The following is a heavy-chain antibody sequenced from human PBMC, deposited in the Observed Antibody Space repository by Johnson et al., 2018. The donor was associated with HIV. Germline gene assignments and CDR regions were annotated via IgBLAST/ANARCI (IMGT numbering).Heavy chain of an antibody. J-gene: IGHJ3*02. CDR1: GLTFSNYD. CDR2: IQYDGKNK. D-gene: IGHD6-6*01. V-gene: IGHV3-30*02. CDR3: ARDRREYSSSRWPDAFDI. Sequence: QVQLVESGGGVVQPGRSLRLSCTASGLTFSNYDMHWVRQSPGRWLEEVAFIQYDGKNKYYADPVKGRFTISRDNSKNTLYLQMISLRGEDTAVCYCARDRREYSSSRWPDAFDIWGQGTMVTVSS.